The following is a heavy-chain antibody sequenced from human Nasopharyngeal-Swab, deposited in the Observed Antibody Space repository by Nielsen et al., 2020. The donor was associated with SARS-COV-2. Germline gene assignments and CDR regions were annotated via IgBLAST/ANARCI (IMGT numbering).Heavy chain of an antibody. V-gene: IGHV4-31*02. CDR3: ARWGMTTVTTGYFDY. J-gene: IGHJ4*02. D-gene: IGHD4-17*01. CDR2: IYYSGST. Sequence: WLRQHPGKGLEWIGYIYYSGSTYYNPSLKSRVTISVDTSKNQFSLKLSSVTAADTAVYYCARWGMTTVTTGYFDYWGQGTLVTVSS.